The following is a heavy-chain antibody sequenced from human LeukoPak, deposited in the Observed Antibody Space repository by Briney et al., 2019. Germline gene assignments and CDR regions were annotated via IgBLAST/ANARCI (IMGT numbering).Heavy chain of an antibody. CDR1: GFTFDDYT. D-gene: IGHD2-2*02. CDR3: AKAERQPLLYPFDY. V-gene: IGHV3-43*01. J-gene: IGHJ4*02. Sequence: GGSLRLSCAASGFTFDDYTMHCVRQAPGKGLEWVSLISWDGGSAYYADSVKGRFTISRDNSKNSLYLQMNSLRTEDTALYYCAKAERQPLLYPFDYWGQGTLVTVSS. CDR2: ISWDGGSA.